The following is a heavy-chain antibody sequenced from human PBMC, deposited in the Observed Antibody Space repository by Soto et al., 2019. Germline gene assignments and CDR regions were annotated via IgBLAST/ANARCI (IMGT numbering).Heavy chain of an antibody. J-gene: IGHJ2*01. Sequence: EVQLVESGGGLVQPGGSLRLSCAASGFTVSSNYMSWVRQAPGKGLEWVSVIYSGGSTYYADSVKGRFTISRHNSKNTLYLQMNSLRAEDTAVYYCARGGRYCSSTSCAEGGYFERWGRGTLVTVSS. D-gene: IGHD2-2*01. CDR1: GFTVSSNY. V-gene: IGHV3-53*04. CDR3: ARGGRYCSSTSCAEGGYFER. CDR2: IYSGGST.